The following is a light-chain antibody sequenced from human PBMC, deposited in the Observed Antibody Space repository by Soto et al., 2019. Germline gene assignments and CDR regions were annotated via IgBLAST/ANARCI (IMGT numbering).Light chain of an antibody. V-gene: IGKV3-15*01. Sequence: IVMTQSPATLSVSPGERAALSCRASHSVSSNLAWYQQKPGQAPRLLIYGSSTRATGIPARFSCSGPRTEFTLTIRSLQSEDFAFYYCQQYNNFWTFAQGTKV. J-gene: IGKJ1*01. CDR1: HSVSSN. CDR3: QQYNNFWT. CDR2: GSS.